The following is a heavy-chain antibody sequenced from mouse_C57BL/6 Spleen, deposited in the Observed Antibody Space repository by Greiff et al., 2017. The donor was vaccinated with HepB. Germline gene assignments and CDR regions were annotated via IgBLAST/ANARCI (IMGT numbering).Heavy chain of an antibody. D-gene: IGHD4-1*01. CDR3: ARSGPNWVNWYFDV. J-gene: IGHJ1*03. V-gene: IGHV1-62-3*01. CDR1: GYTFTSYW. Sequence: QVQLKQSGAELVMPGASVKLSCKASGYTFTSYWMHWVKQRPGQGLEWIGRIDPNSGGTKYNEKFKSKATLTVDKPSSTAYMQLRSLTSEDSAVYYCARSGPNWVNWYFDVWGTGTTVTVSS. CDR2: IDPNSGGT.